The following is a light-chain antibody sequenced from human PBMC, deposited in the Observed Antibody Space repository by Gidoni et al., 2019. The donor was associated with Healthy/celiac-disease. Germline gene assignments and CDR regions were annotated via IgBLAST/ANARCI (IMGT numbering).Light chain of an antibody. CDR1: ISNIVAGYD. CDR3: QSYDSSLSGWV. J-gene: IGLJ3*02. CDR2: GNS. Sequence: QSVLTQPPSVSGAPGQRVTIACTGTISNIVAGYDLHWYQQLPGTAPKLLIYGNSNRPSGVPDRFAGSKSGTSASLAITGLQAEDEADYYCQSYDSSLSGWVFGGGTKLTVL. V-gene: IGLV1-40*01.